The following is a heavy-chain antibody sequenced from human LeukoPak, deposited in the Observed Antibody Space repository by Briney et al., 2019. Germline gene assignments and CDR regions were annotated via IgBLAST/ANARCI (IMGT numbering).Heavy chain of an antibody. Sequence: SETLSLTCTVSGGSVSSGTYYWSWIRQPPGKGLEWIGYISYSGSTNYNPSLKSRVTISVDTSKNQFSLKLSSVTAADTAVYYCARDGGGTFDYWGQGTLVTVSS. D-gene: IGHD1-1*01. J-gene: IGHJ4*02. CDR1: GGSVSSGTYY. V-gene: IGHV4-61*01. CDR3: ARDGGGTFDY. CDR2: ISYSGST.